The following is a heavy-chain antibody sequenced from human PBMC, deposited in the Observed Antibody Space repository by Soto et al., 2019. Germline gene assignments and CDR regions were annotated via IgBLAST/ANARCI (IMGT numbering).Heavy chain of an antibody. CDR1: GGSFSGYY. Sequence: QVQLQQWGAGLLKPSETLSLTCAVYGGSFSGYYWSWIRQPPGKGLEWIGEINHSGSTNYNPSLRSRVTISVDTSKNQFSLKLSSVTAADTAVYYCAQAAVESGALYYYYYYGMDVWGQGTTVTVSS. CDR3: AQAAVESGALYYYYYYGMDV. CDR2: INHSGST. J-gene: IGHJ6*02. D-gene: IGHD2-15*01. V-gene: IGHV4-34*01.